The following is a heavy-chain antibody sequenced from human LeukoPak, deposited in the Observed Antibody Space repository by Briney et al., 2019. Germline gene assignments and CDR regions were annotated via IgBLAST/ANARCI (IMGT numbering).Heavy chain of an antibody. Sequence: GGSLRLSCVPPGFTFSSYAMSWVRQAPGKGLEWVSTITSSGGSTCYADSVKGRFTISRDNSKNTLYLQVNSLRAEDTAVYYCAKVSEHRYFEYWGQGTLVTVSS. CDR3: AKVSEHRYFEY. V-gene: IGHV3-23*01. D-gene: IGHD1/OR15-1a*01. CDR2: ITSSGGST. CDR1: GFTFSSYA. J-gene: IGHJ4*02.